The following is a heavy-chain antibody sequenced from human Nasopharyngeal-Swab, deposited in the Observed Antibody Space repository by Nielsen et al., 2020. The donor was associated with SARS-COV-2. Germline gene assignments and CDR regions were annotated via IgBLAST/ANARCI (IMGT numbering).Heavy chain of an antibody. CDR2: FDPEDGET. CDR1: GYTLTELS. CDR3: ATDLAAVGKYYYYYYGMDV. D-gene: IGHD6-13*01. Sequence: ASVKVSCKVSGYTLTELSMHWVRQAPGKGLEWMGGFDPEDGETIYAQKFQGRVTMTEDTSTDTAYMELSSLRSEDTAVYYCATDLAAVGKYYYYYYGMDVWGQGTTVTVSS. V-gene: IGHV1-24*01. J-gene: IGHJ6*02.